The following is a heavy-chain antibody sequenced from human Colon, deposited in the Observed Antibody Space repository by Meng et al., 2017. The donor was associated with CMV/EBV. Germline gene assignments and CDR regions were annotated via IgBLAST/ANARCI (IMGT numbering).Heavy chain of an antibody. J-gene: IGHJ4*02. V-gene: IGHV1-18*01. Sequence: SGYTFPSYGLSWVRQAPGQGLEWMGWISAYYGDTNYAQKLQGRLTLTTDTSTTTAYMELRALRSDDTAVYYCARESSAPYDGIGFPHFWGQGTLVTVSS. CDR1: GYTFPSYG. CDR2: ISAYYGDT. D-gene: IGHD3-22*01. CDR3: ARESSAPYDGIGFPHF.